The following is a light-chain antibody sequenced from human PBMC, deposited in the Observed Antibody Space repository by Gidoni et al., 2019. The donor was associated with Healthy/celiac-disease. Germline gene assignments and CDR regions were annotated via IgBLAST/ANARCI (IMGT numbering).Light chain of an antibody. Sequence: DIQMTQSPSSLSASVGDRVTITCQASQDISNYLNWYQQKPGKAPKLLIYDASNLETGVTSRFSGSGSGTDFTFNISSLQPEDIATYYCQQYDNLLIFTFGPGTKVDIK. CDR3: QQYDNLLIFT. J-gene: IGKJ3*01. CDR1: QDISNY. CDR2: DAS. V-gene: IGKV1-33*01.